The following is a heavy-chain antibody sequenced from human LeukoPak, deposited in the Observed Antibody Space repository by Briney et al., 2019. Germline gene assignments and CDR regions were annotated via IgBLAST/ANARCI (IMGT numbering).Heavy chain of an antibody. V-gene: IGHV4-4*09. D-gene: IGHD1-26*01. CDR2: IYTSGST. J-gene: IGHJ4*02. CDR3: ARYSGSYGHAY. CDR1: GGSISSYY. Sequence: SETLSLTCTVSGGSISSYYWSWIRQPPGKGLEWIGYIYTSGSTNYNPSLKSRGTISVDTSKNQFSLKLSSVTAADTAVYYCARYSGSYGHAYWGQGTLVTVSS.